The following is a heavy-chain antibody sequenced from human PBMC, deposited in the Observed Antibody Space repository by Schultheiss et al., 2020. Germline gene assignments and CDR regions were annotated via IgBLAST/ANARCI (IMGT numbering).Heavy chain of an antibody. Sequence: GSLRLSCAVYGGSFSGYYWSWIRQPPGKGLEWIGEINHSGSTNYNPSLKSRVTIAVDTSKNQFSLMLSSVAAADTAVYYCARGPYSSGWFFNHWGQGTLVTVSS. CDR3: ARGPYSSGWFFNH. CDR2: INHSGST. CDR1: GGSFSGYY. D-gene: IGHD6-19*01. J-gene: IGHJ5*02. V-gene: IGHV4-34*01.